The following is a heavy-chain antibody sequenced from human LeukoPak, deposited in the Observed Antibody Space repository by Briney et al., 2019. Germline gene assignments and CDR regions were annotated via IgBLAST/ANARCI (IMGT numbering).Heavy chain of an antibody. J-gene: IGHJ6*03. CDR2: IYYSGST. CDR3: ARTTVTTYHYYYYMDV. Sequence: PSETLSLTCTVSGGSISSYYWSWIRQPPGKGLEGIGYIYYSGSTNYNPSLKSRVTISVDTSKNQFSLKLSSVTAADTAVYYCARTTVTTYHYYYYMDVWGKGTTVTISS. CDR1: GGSISSYY. V-gene: IGHV4-59*01. D-gene: IGHD4-17*01.